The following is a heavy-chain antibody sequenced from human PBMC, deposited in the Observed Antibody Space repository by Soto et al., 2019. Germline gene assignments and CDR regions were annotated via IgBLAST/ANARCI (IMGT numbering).Heavy chain of an antibody. CDR1: GYTFTGYY. CDR2: INPNSGGT. CDR3: ARDGDYGSGSYHNAQYYYYYYGMDV. Sequence: GASVKVSCKASGYTFTGYYMHWVRQAPGQGLEWMGWINPNSGGTNYAQKFQGWVTMTRDTSISTAYMELSRLRSDDTAVYYCARDGDYGSGSYHNAQYYYYYYGMDVWGQGTTVTVSS. V-gene: IGHV1-2*04. D-gene: IGHD3-10*01. J-gene: IGHJ6*02.